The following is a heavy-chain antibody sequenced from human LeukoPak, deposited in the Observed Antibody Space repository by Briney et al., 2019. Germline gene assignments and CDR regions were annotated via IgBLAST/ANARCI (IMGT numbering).Heavy chain of an antibody. Sequence: PSETLSLTCTVSDDSITIYYWSWIRQPPGRGLEWIGYIDHTGITNYNPSLNSRVTISRDTSKNHFSLELSSVTAADTAVYYCARGARYCSSTSCPAIDYWGQGTLVTVSS. CDR3: ARGARYCSSTSCPAIDY. D-gene: IGHD2-2*01. J-gene: IGHJ4*02. CDR2: IDHTGIT. CDR1: DDSITIYY. V-gene: IGHV4-59*12.